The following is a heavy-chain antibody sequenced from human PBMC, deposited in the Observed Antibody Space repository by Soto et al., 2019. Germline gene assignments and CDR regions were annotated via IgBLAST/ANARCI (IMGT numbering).Heavy chain of an antibody. CDR3: ASCSTGDYYYIDF. D-gene: IGHD2-2*01. J-gene: IGHJ6*03. V-gene: IGHV4-59*08. Sequence: SETLSLTCTVSGGSISSYSWSWIRQPPGKGLEWIGYIYYSGSTNYNPSLKSRVTISVDTSKNQFSLKLSSVTAADTAVYYCASCSTGDYYYIDFRAKGTTVTGS. CDR2: IYYSGST. CDR1: GGSISSYS.